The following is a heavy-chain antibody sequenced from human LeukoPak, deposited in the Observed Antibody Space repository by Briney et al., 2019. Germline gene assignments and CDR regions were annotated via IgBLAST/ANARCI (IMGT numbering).Heavy chain of an antibody. CDR2: IIPIFGIA. Sequence: ASVKVSCKASGGTFSSYAISRVRQAPGQGLEWMGRIIPIFGIANYAQKFQGRVTITADKSTSTAYMELSSLRSEDTAVYYCAGGNTYYYDSSGWNYYGMDVWGQGTTVTVSS. CDR3: AGGNTYYYDSSGWNYYGMDV. D-gene: IGHD3-22*01. V-gene: IGHV1-69*04. CDR1: GGTFSSYA. J-gene: IGHJ6*02.